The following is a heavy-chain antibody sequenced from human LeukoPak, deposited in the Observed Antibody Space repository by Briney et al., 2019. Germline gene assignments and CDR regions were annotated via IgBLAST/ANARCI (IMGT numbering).Heavy chain of an antibody. D-gene: IGHD6-13*01. CDR3: ARLAGAAAAVTYFDY. Sequence: SETLSLTCAVYGGSFSGYYWSWIRQPPGKGLERMGEINHSGSTNYNPSLKSRVTISVDTSKNQFSLKLSSVTAADTAVYYCARLAGAAAAVTYFDYWGQGTLVTVSS. CDR2: INHSGST. V-gene: IGHV4-34*01. J-gene: IGHJ4*02. CDR1: GGSFSGYY.